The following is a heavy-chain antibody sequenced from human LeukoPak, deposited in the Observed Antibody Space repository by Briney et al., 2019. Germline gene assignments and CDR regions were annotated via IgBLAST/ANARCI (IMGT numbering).Heavy chain of an antibody. J-gene: IGHJ4*02. CDR1: GFTFSSYG. D-gene: IGHD6-6*01. Sequence: PGGSLSLSCAASGFTFSSYGMHWVRQAPGKGLEWVAFIRYDGSNNYYADCVKGRFSISRDKPKNPLYLKMNSLRAEDTSVYYCAKEGVEYSSSYIDDWGQGTLVTVSS. CDR3: AKEGVEYSSSYIDD. V-gene: IGHV3-30*02. CDR2: IRYDGSNN.